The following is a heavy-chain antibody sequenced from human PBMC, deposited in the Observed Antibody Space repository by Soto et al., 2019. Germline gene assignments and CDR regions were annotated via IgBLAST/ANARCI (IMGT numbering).Heavy chain of an antibody. CDR1: GFTFSSYW. D-gene: IGHD2-21*01. CDR2: IKHDATEK. Sequence: DVQLVESGGALVQPGGSLRLSCAASGFTFSSYWINWVRQAPGKGLEWVANIKHDATEKSYVDSVKGRFTISRDNAENSLSLHMSSLRAEDTAVYFCAIGLYDHGDSPFDYWGQGTLVTVSS. J-gene: IGHJ4*02. CDR3: AIGLYDHGDSPFDY. V-gene: IGHV3-7*05.